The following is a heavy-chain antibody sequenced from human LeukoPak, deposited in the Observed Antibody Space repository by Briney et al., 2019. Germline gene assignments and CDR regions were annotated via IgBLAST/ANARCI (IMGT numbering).Heavy chain of an antibody. D-gene: IGHD3-10*01. CDR1: GFTFSSYA. J-gene: IGHJ4*02. CDR2: ISGSGGST. Sequence: GASLRLSCAASGFTFSSYAMSWVRQAPGKGLEWVSAISGSGGSTYYADPVKGRFTISRDNSKNTLYLQMNSLRAEDTAVYYCAKDVGGYYFDYWGQGTLVTVSS. V-gene: IGHV3-23*01. CDR3: AKDVGGYYFDY.